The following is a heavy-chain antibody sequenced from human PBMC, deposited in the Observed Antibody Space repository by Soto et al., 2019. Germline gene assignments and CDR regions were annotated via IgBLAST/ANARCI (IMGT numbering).Heavy chain of an antibody. CDR2: IYHSGST. Sequence: QVQLQESGPGLVKPSGTLSLTCAVSSGSISSSNWWSWVRQPPGKGLEWIGEIYHSGSTNYNPSPKEPVNKTINQSKNQFSLKLSSVTAADTAVYYCARVQDAFDIWGQGTMVTVSS. V-gene: IGHV4-4*02. CDR1: SGSISSSNW. J-gene: IGHJ3*02. CDR3: ARVQDAFDI.